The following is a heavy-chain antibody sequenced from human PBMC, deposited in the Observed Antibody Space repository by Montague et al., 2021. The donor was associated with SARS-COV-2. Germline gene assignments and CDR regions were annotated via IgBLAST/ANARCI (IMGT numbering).Heavy chain of an antibody. D-gene: IGHD3-3*01. V-gene: IGHV4-59*08. Sequence: SETLSLTCTVSGGSISSYYCRWIRQPPGKGLERIGYIYYSGSTNXNPSLKSRVTISVDTSKNQFSLKLSSVTAADTAVYYCARLARGEYYDFWSGSHEYPHYYYGMDVWGQGTTVPVSS. CDR3: ARLARGEYYDFWSGSHEYPHYYYGMDV. CDR1: GGSISSYY. J-gene: IGHJ6*02. CDR2: IYYSGST.